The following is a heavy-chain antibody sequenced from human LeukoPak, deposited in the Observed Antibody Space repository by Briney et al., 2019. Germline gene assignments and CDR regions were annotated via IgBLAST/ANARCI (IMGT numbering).Heavy chain of an antibody. CDR3: AKDSGSYPSENYFDY. Sequence: GGSLRLSCAASGFTFSSYAMSWVRQAPGKGLEWVSAISGSGGSTYYADSVKGRFTTSRDNSKNTLYLQMNSLRAEDTAVYYCAKDSGSYPSENYFDYWGQGTLVTVSS. CDR2: ISGSGGST. V-gene: IGHV3-23*01. J-gene: IGHJ4*02. D-gene: IGHD1-26*01. CDR1: GFTFSSYA.